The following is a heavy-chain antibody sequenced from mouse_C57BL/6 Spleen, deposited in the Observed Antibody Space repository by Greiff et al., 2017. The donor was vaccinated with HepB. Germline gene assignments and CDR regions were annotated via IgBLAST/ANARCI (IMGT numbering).Heavy chain of an antibody. CDR1: GYTFTDYN. V-gene: IGHV1-18*01. D-gene: IGHD1-1*02. CDR2: INPNNGGT. Sequence: EVQLVESGPELVKPGASVKMSCKASGYTFTDYNMDWVKQSHGKSLEWIGDINPNNGGTIYNKKFKGKATLTVDKSSSTAYMELRSLTSEDAAVYYCARGGYYFDYWGQGTTLTVSS. CDR3: ARGGYYFDY. J-gene: IGHJ2*01.